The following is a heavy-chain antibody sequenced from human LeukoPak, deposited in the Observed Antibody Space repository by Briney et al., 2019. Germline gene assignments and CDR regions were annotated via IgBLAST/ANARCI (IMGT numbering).Heavy chain of an antibody. V-gene: IGHV3-64D*06. CDR3: VRGTGY. CDR2: ISSNGDNT. CDR1: GFTFSTYV. J-gene: IGHJ4*02. Sequence: GGSLRLSCSVSGFTFSTYVMHWVRQAPGKVLEYVSAISSNGDNTYYADSVKGRFTISRDNSKNTLYLQMSSLRAGDTAVYYCVRGTGYWGQGTLVTVSS.